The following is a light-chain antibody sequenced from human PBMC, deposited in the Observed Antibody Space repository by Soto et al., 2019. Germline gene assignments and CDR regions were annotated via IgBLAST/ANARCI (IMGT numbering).Light chain of an antibody. CDR2: GAS. CDR3: QQYGGSLT. Sequence: EIVMTQSPATLSVSPGERVTLSCRASQSVSYNLAWYQQKPGQAPRLLIYGASSRATGIPDRFSGSGSGTDSTLTISRLEPEDFAVYYCQQYGGSLTFGGGTKVDI. J-gene: IGKJ4*01. V-gene: IGKV3-20*01. CDR1: QSVSYN.